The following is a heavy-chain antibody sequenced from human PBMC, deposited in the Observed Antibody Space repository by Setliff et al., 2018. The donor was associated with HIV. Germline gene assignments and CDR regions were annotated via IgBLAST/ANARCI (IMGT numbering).Heavy chain of an antibody. CDR2: IYYSGTT. V-gene: IGHV4-39*02. CDR3: ARTPGTHYYDRSANFHYFDY. Sequence: SETLSLTCTVSGGSVSSSSYFWGWIRQPPGTGLEWIGNIYYSGTTFYNPSLKSRDSISVDTSTDHFSLKLSSVTAADTAVYYCARTPGTHYYDRSANFHYFDYWGQGALVTVSS. J-gene: IGHJ4*02. CDR1: GGSVSSSSYF. D-gene: IGHD3-22*01.